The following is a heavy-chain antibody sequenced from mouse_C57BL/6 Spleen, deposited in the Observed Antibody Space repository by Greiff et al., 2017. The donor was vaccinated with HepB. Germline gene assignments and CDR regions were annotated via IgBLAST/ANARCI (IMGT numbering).Heavy chain of an antibody. V-gene: IGHV5-16*01. CDR3: ARASPSYYYGSSGGYFDV. D-gene: IGHD1-1*01. Sequence: EVKLVESEGGLVQPGSSKKLSCTASGFTFSDYYMAWVRQVPEKGLEWVANINYDGSSTYYLDSLKSRFIISRDNAKNILYLQMSSLKSEDTATYYCARASPSYYYGSSGGYFDVWGTGTTVTVSS. CDR2: INYDGSST. J-gene: IGHJ1*03. CDR1: GFTFSDYY.